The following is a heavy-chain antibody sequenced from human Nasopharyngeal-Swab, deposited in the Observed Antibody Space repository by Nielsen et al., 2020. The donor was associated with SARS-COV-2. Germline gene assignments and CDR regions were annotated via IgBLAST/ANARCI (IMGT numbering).Heavy chain of an antibody. V-gene: IGHV1-8*01. D-gene: IGHD2-2*01. Sequence: WVRQAPGQGLEWMGWMNPNSGNTGYAQKFQGRVTMTRNTSISTAYMELSSLRSGDTAVYYCARRRPSWYCSSTSCSPEDYWGQGTLVTVSS. CDR2: MNPNSGNT. J-gene: IGHJ4*02. CDR3: ARRRPSWYCSSTSCSPEDY.